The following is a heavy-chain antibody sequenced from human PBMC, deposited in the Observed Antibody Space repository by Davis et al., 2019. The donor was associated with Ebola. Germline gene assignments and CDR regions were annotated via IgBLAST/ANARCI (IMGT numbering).Heavy chain of an antibody. CDR2: INSAGTT. CDR1: GFTVNSNY. J-gene: IGHJ4*01. V-gene: IGHV3-66*01. D-gene: IGHD3-10*01. Sequence: PGGSLRLSCAVSGFTVNSNYMGWVRQAPGKGLEWVSVINSAGTTYNADSVRGRFTVSRDSSQNTLYLQMISLKAEDTAIYYCAKGGRYYFDSGALFDYWGRGISVTVSS. CDR3: AKGGRYYFDSGALFDY.